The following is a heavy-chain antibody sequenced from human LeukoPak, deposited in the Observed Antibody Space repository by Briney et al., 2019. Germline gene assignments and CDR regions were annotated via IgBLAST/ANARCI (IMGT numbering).Heavy chain of an antibody. CDR3: ANSWELLIG. V-gene: IGHV3-30*18. D-gene: IGHD1-26*01. J-gene: IGHJ4*02. CDR1: GFTFSSYG. Sequence: GGSLRLSCAASGFTFSSYGMHWVRQAPGKRLEWVAVISYDGSNKYYADSVKGRFTISRDNSKNTLYLQMNSLRAEDTAVYYCANSWELLIGWGQGTLVTVSS. CDR2: ISYDGSNK.